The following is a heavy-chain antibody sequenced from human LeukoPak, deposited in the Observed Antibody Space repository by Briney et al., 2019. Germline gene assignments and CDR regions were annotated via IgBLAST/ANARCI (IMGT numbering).Heavy chain of an antibody. V-gene: IGHV3-30*04. Sequence: GGSLRLSCAASGFTFSSYAMHWVRQAPGKGLEWVAVISYDGSNKYYAESVKGRFTISRDNSKNTLYVQMNSLRAEDTAVYYCAKGNYYDSSAYNWFDPWGQGTLVTVSS. J-gene: IGHJ5*02. CDR3: AKGNYYDSSAYNWFDP. D-gene: IGHD3-22*01. CDR2: ISYDGSNK. CDR1: GFTFSSYA.